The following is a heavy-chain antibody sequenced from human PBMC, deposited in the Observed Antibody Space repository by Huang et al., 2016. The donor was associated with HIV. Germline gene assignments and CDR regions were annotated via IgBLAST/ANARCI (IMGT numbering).Heavy chain of an antibody. V-gene: IGHV1-46*04. CDR1: GYTFTRYF. J-gene: IGHJ4*02. D-gene: IGHD3-10*01. CDR3: ARDKSSAGTFDY. CDR2: INPSGGTT. Sequence: QVQLVQSGAEMKKPGASVRVSCKASGYTFTRYFMHWVRQAPGQGLEWMGIINPSGGTTNYAQKLQGRVTVTRDTSTSTVYMQLSSLRSEDTAVYYCARDKSSAGTFDYWGQGTLVTVSS.